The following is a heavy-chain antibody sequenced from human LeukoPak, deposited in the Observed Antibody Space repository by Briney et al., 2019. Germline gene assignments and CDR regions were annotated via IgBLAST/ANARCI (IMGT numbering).Heavy chain of an antibody. V-gene: IGHV4-59*12. CDR1: GGSISPYY. D-gene: IGHD3-22*01. Sequence: SETLSLTCTVSGGSISPYYWSWIRQPPGKGLEWIGYIHYSGSTNYNPSLKSRVSISVDRSKNQFSLKLSSVTAADTAVYYCARIVDSSGYNDAIDIWGQGTMVTVSS. CDR3: ARIVDSSGYNDAIDI. CDR2: IHYSGST. J-gene: IGHJ3*02.